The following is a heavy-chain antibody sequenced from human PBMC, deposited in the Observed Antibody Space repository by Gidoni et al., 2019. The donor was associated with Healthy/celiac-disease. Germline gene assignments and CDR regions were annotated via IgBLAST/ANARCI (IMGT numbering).Heavy chain of an antibody. V-gene: IGHV3-23*01. J-gene: IGHJ4*02. D-gene: IGHD6-6*01. Sequence: EVQLLESGGGLVQPGGSLSLSCAASGFTFSRYATSWVRQAPGKGLEWVSAISGRGGSTYYADSVKGRFTISRDNSKNTLYLQMNSLRAEDTAVYYCAKDRRGEYSSFWGQGTLVTVSS. CDR2: ISGRGGST. CDR1: GFTFSRYA. CDR3: AKDRRGEYSSF.